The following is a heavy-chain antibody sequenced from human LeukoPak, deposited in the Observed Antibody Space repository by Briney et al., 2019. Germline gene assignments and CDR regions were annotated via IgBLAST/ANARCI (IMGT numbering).Heavy chain of an antibody. CDR3: ARVRGYCSSTICYRYYFDY. V-gene: IGHV4-38-2*01. D-gene: IGHD2-2*01. J-gene: IGHJ4*02. CDR1: GYSISSGYY. CDR2: IYHSGST. Sequence: SETLSLTCAVSGYSISSGYYWGWIRQPPGKGLEWIGTIYHSGSTYYNPSLKSRVTISVDTSKNQFSLKLTTVTAADTAVYYCARVRGYCSSTICYRYYFDYWGQGTLVTVSS.